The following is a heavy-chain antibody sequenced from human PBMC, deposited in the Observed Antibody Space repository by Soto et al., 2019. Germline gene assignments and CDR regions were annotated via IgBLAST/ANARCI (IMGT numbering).Heavy chain of an antibody. CDR2: ISGSGGST. CDR1: GFTFDSCA. V-gene: IGHV3-23*01. CDR3: AKGKTSGWYNFDF. Sequence: GGSLRLSCAASGFTFDSCAMSWVRQAPGKGLEWILGISGSGGSTYYADSVKGRFTISRDNSKNTVYLQMNSLRADDTAVYYCAKGKTSGWYNFDFWGQGTLVTVSS. J-gene: IGHJ4*02. D-gene: IGHD6-19*01.